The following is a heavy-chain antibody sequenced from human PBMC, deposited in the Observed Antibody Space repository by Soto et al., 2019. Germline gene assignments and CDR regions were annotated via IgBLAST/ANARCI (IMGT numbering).Heavy chain of an antibody. CDR1: GGSISSSSYY. V-gene: IGHV4-39*01. Sequence: SETLSLTCTVSGGSISSSSYYWGWIRQPPGKELEWIGSIYNSGSTYYKTSLKSRVTISVDTSKNQISLKPSSLTAADTAVYYCALHVRGCSGGGCYLQDYYYYMDVGGKGTTVTVS. CDR2: IYNSGST. CDR3: ALHVRGCSGGGCYLQDYYYYMDV. D-gene: IGHD2-15*01. J-gene: IGHJ6*03.